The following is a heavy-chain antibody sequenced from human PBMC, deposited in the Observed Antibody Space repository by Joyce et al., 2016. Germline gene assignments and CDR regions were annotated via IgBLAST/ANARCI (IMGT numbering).Heavy chain of an antibody. D-gene: IGHD2-8*01. CDR3: ARSSYTNGSFDY. Sequence: EVQLVESGGGLVKPGGSLRLSCAASGFTFSSYSMSWVRQAPGKVLEWVSSLSSSSSYIKYTDSVKGRFTISRDNAKNSLYLQMNSLRVEDTAVYYCARSSYTNGSFDYWGQGTLVTVSS. CDR1: GFTFSSYS. CDR2: LSSSSSYI. V-gene: IGHV3-21*01. J-gene: IGHJ4*02.